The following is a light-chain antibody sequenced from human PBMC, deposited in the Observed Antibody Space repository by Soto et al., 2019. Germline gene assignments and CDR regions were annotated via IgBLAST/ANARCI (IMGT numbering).Light chain of an antibody. CDR2: GAS. V-gene: IGKV3-20*01. J-gene: IGKJ1*01. Sequence: ETVLTQSPGTLSLSPGERATLSCRASQTIRSNYFAWYRQTPGQAPRLLIYGASNWATGIADRFSGSGSGTDFTLIISRLEPEDFALYYCQQYGSSPWTFGQGTKVEIK. CDR1: QTIRSNY. CDR3: QQYGSSPWT.